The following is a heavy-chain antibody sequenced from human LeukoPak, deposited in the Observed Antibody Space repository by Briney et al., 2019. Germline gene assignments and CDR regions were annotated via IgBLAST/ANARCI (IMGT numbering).Heavy chain of an antibody. CDR1: GFSFNNYW. V-gene: IGHV3-74*01. J-gene: IGHJ4*02. D-gene: IGHD5-24*01. Sequence: GGSLRLSCAGSGFSFNNYWMHWVRQAPGKGLVWVSRIHSDGRITTYADSVKGRFTISKDSARNTLYLQMNTLRVEDTAVYYCARAQDTYNSLYFDYWGQGALVTVPS. CDR2: IHSDGRIT. CDR3: ARAQDTYNSLYFDY.